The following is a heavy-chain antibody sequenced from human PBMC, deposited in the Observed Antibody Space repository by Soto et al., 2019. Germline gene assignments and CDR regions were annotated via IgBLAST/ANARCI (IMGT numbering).Heavy chain of an antibody. CDR3: ARERDGDPSWYFDL. V-gene: IGHV4-59*01. CDR1: GGSISSYY. J-gene: IGHJ2*01. D-gene: IGHD4-17*01. Sequence: QVQLQESGPGLVKPSETLSLTCTVSGGSISSYYWSWIRQPPGKGLEWIGYIYYSGSTNYNPSLKSRVTISVDPSKNQFSLKLSSVTAADTAVYYCARERDGDPSWYFDLWGRGTLVTVSS. CDR2: IYYSGST.